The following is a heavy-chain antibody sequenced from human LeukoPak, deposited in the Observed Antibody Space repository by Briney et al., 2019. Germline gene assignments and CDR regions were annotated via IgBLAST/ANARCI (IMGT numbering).Heavy chain of an antibody. D-gene: IGHD2-15*01. CDR1: EFTFSSYG. Sequence: GRSLRLSCAASEFTFSSYGMHWVRQAPGKGLEWVAVIWYDGSNKYYADSVKGRFTISRDNSKNTLYLQMNSLRAEDTAVYYCARDSLRYCSGGSCNWFGPWGQGTLVTVSS. CDR3: ARDSLRYCSGGSCNWFGP. CDR2: IWYDGSNK. J-gene: IGHJ5*02. V-gene: IGHV3-33*01.